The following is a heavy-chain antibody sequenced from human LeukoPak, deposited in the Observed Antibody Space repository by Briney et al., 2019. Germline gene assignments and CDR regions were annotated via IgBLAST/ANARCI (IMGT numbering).Heavy chain of an antibody. CDR1: GFTFSDYW. Sequence: GGSLRLSCAASGFTFSDYWMHWVRQAPGKGLVWVSHINADEDRAAYADSVKGRFTISRDNAWNTLYLQMNSLRAEDTAVYYCARDLAAWWFDPWGQGTLVTVSS. CDR3: ARDLAAWWFDP. D-gene: IGHD6-25*01. J-gene: IGHJ5*02. V-gene: IGHV3-74*01. CDR2: INADEDRA.